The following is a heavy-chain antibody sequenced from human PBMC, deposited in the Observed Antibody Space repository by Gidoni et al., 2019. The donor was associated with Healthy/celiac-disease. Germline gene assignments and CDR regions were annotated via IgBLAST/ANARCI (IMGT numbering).Heavy chain of an antibody. CDR3: ARVRAIVASW. Sequence: QVQLVESGGGVVQPGRSLRLSCAASGFTFSSYAMHWVRQAPGKGLEWVAVRSYDGSNKYYADSVKGRFTISRDNSKNTLYLQMNSLRAEDTAVYYCARVRAIVASWWGQGTLVTVSS. CDR1: GFTFSSYA. V-gene: IGHV3-30-3*01. CDR2: RSYDGSNK. D-gene: IGHD5-12*01. J-gene: IGHJ4*02.